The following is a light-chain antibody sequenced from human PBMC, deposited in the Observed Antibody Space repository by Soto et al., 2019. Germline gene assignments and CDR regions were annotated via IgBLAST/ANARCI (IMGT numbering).Light chain of an antibody. J-gene: IGKJ4*01. CDR2: ETS. CDR3: QQYNSRPLT. Sequence: EIVMTQSPATLSVSPGERATLSCRASQSVYSNLAWYQRKPGQAPGLLIYETSTRATGFPPRISGSGSGTEFTLTISSLQCEDFAVYHCQQYNSRPLTFGGGTKVEIK. CDR1: QSVYSN. V-gene: IGKV3-15*01.